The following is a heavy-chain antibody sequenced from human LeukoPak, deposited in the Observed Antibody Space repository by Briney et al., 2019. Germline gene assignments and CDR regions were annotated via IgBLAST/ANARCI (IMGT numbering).Heavy chain of an antibody. V-gene: IGHV1-2*04. CDR1: GYTFTGYY. D-gene: IGHD2-2*01. J-gene: IGHJ6*02. CDR3: ARGSAAPAHYYYGMDV. Sequence: GASVKVSCEASGYTFTGYYMHWVRQAPGQGLEWMGWINPNSGGTNYAQKFQGWVTMTRDTSISTAYMELSRLRSDDTAVYYCARGSAAPAHYYYGMDVWGQGTTVTVSS. CDR2: INPNSGGT.